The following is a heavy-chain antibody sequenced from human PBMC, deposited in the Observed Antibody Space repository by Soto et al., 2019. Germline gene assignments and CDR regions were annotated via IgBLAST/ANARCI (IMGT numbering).Heavy chain of an antibody. CDR3: ERVPSQARRLFDY. CDR1: GASITRDGCY. V-gene: IGHV4-31*11. J-gene: IGHJ4*02. D-gene: IGHD6-6*01. Sequence: QVQLQMSGPRLVKPSQTLSLTCAVSGASITRDGCYWSWIRQHPGKGLEWIGYIYHSGVNNYNPSVESRDSISVDTCKMQFSLKMTSVTDADTVVYYCERVPSQARRLFDYWGQGAQVTVCS. CDR2: IYHSGVN.